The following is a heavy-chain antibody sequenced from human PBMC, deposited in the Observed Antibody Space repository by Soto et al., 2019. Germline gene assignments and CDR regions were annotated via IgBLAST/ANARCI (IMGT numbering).Heavy chain of an antibody. Sequence: GGSLRLSCAASGFTFSSYAMHWVRQAPGKGLEWVAVISYDGSNKYYADSVKGRFTISRDNSKNTLYLQMNSLRAEDTAVYYCARGEYSSSLNNWFDPWGQGTLVTVSS. CDR2: ISYDGSNK. CDR1: GFTFSSYA. D-gene: IGHD6-13*01. V-gene: IGHV3-30-3*01. J-gene: IGHJ5*02. CDR3: ARGEYSSSLNNWFDP.